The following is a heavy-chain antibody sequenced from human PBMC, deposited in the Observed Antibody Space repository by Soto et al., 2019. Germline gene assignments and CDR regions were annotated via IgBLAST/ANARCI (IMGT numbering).Heavy chain of an antibody. CDR3: AGGMGGWPF. J-gene: IGHJ4*02. CDR1: GFTFSGSW. Sequence: EVQLVESGGGLVQPGGSLRLSCAASGFTFSGSWMHWVRQTPGKGLVWVSHINTDGSFANYADSVQGRFTTSRDNAKRTRYLQMSSLRADDGAVYFCAGGMGGWPFGGQETLVTFSS. D-gene: IGHD6-19*01. V-gene: IGHV3-74*01. CDR2: INTDGSFA.